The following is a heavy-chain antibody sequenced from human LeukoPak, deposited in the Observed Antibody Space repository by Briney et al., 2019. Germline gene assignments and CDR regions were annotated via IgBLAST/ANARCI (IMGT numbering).Heavy chain of an antibody. J-gene: IGHJ6*03. Sequence: PGRSLRLYCAASGFTFDDYAMHWVRQAPGKGLDWVSGISWNSGSIGYADSVKGRFTISRDNAKNSLYLQMNSLRAEDMALYYCAKGNYDILTGPMDVWGKGTTVTVSS. CDR1: GFTFDDYA. CDR3: AKGNYDILTGPMDV. CDR2: ISWNSGSI. D-gene: IGHD3-9*01. V-gene: IGHV3-9*03.